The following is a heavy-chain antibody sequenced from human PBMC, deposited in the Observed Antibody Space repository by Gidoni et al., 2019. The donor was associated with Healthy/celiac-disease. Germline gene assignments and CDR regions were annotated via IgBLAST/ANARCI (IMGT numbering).Heavy chain of an antibody. D-gene: IGHD6-6*01. J-gene: IGHJ6*02. V-gene: IGHV3-30*01. CDR1: GFTFSSYA. CDR2: ISYDGSNK. CDR3: ARDDTEYSSSTYYYYYGMDV. Sequence: QVQLVESGGGVVQPGRSLRLSCAASGFTFSSYAMHWVRQAPGKGLEWVAVISYDGSNKYYADSVKGRFTISRDNSKNTLYLQMNSLGAEDTAVYYCARDDTEYSSSTYYYYYGMDVWGQGTTVTVSS.